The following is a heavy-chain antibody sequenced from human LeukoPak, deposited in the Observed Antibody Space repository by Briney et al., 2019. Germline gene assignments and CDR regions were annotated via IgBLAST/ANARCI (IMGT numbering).Heavy chain of an antibody. D-gene: IGHD3-10*01. CDR2: IHPGESDT. V-gene: IGHV5-51*01. J-gene: IGHJ2*01. CDR3: ARRGSGTLAWYFDL. CDR1: GYSFTRNW. Sequence: GESLKISCKGSGYSFTRNWIGWVRQMPGKGLEWMGIIHPGESDTRYSPSFQGQVTISADKSISTAYLQWSSLKASDTAMYYCARRGSGTLAWYFDLWGRGTLVTVSS.